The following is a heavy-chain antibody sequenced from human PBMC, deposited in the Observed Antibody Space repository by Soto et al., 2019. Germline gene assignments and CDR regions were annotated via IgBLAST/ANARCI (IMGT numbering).Heavy chain of an antibody. CDR3: ARPSLEYSSEHPFFDY. CDR2: IIPIFGTA. D-gene: IGHD6-6*01. Sequence: SVKVSCKASGGTFSSYAISWVRQAPGQGFEWMGGIIPIFGTANYAQKIQGRVTITADESTSTAYMELSSLRSEDTAVYYCARPSLEYSSEHPFFDYWGQGTLVTVSS. J-gene: IGHJ4*02. V-gene: IGHV1-69*13. CDR1: GGTFSSYA.